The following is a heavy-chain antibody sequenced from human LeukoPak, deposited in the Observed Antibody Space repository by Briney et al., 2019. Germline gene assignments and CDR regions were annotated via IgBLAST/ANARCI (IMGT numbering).Heavy chain of an antibody. J-gene: IGHJ4*02. Sequence: PSETLSLTCTVSGGSISNDYWGWIRQPPGKGLEWIANIYHTGSTYYNPSLESRVTISVDTSKNQFSLKLNPVTAADTAVYYCARDHSDYGHFDYWGQGTLVTVSS. CDR2: IYHTGST. D-gene: IGHD4-17*01. CDR3: ARDHSDYGHFDY. V-gene: IGHV4-59*01. CDR1: GGSISNDY.